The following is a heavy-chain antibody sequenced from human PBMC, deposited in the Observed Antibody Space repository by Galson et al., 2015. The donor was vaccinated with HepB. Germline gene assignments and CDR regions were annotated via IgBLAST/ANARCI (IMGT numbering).Heavy chain of an antibody. CDR1: GFTFSSYS. CDR3: ASWSSSSWYVETPAAYYGMDV. CDR2: ISSSSSYI. D-gene: IGHD6-13*01. V-gene: IGHV3-21*01. Sequence: SLRLSCAASGFTFSSYSMNWVRQAPGKGLEWVSSISSSSSYIYYADSVKGRFTISRDNAKNSLYLQMNSLRAEDTAVYYCASWSSSSWYVETPAAYYGMDVWGQGTTVTVSS. J-gene: IGHJ6*02.